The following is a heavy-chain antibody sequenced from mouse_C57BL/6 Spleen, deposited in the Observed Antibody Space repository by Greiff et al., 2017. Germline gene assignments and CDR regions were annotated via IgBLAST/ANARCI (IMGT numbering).Heavy chain of an antibody. CDR1: GFTFSDYY. D-gene: IGHD1-1*01. CDR2: INYDGSST. Sequence: EVKLMESEGGLVQPGSSMKLSCTASGFTFSDYYMAWVRQVPEKGLEWVANINYDGSSTYYLDSLKSRFIISRDNAKNILYLQMSSLKSEDTATYYCARPGSSYWYFDVWGTGTTVTVSS. V-gene: IGHV5-16*01. J-gene: IGHJ1*03. CDR3: ARPGSSYWYFDV.